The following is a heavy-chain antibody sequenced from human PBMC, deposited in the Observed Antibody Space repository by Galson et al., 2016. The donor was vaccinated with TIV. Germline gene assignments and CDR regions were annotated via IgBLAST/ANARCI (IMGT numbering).Heavy chain of an antibody. D-gene: IGHD1-1*01. CDR2: INSDSTII. V-gene: IGHV3-74*03. J-gene: IGHJ5*02. CDR1: GFKFCDYW. Sequence: SLRLSCAASGFKFCDYWMHWVRQAPGKGLVWVSCINSDSTIITYADSVRGRFTISRYNAKNTLYLQMNSLRVEDTAVYYCSLTNWFNPWGQGTLVTVSS. CDR3: SLTNWFNP.